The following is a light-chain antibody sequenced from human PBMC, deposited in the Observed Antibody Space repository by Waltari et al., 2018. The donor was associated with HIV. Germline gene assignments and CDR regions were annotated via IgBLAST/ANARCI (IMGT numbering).Light chain of an antibody. J-gene: IGLJ3*02. CDR1: TNDISGDHY. CDR3: SAYSTTNTFVV. CDR2: DVN. Sequence: QSALAQPASLSGSLGQSIAIPCSGSTNDISGDHYVSWYQQYAGKSPKLLIYDVNERPSGVSDRFSGSRFGNTASLIISGLQTDDEAAYFCSAYSTTNTFVVFGGGTKVTVL. V-gene: IGLV2-14*03.